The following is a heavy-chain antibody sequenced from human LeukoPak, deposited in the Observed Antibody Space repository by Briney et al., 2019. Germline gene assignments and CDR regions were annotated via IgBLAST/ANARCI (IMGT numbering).Heavy chain of an antibody. CDR3: ARVRQQLVRNAFDI. J-gene: IGHJ3*02. V-gene: IGHV3-21*01. CDR1: GFTFSSYA. Sequence: GRSLRLSCAASGFTFSSYAMHWVRQALGKGLEWVSSISSSSSYIYYADSVKGRFTISRDNAKNSLYLQMNSLRAEDTAVYYCARVRQQLVRNAFDIWGQGTMVTVSS. CDR2: ISSSSSYI. D-gene: IGHD6-13*01.